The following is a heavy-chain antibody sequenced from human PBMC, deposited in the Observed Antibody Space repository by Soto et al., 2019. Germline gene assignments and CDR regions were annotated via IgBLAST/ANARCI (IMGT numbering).Heavy chain of an antibody. V-gene: IGHV4-4*07. Sequence: PSETLSLTCTVSDGSISTYYCNWIRQPAGKGLEWIGRIDASGSTDYDPSLKSRVTMSVDTSKNQFSLRLSSVTAADTAVYYCARGGHDFWSGPFDDWGQGAQVTVSS. CDR1: DGSISTYY. CDR2: IDASGST. D-gene: IGHD3-3*01. CDR3: ARGGHDFWSGPFDD. J-gene: IGHJ4*02.